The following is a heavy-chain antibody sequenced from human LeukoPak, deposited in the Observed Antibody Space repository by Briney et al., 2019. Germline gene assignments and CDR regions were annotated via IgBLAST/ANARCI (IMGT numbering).Heavy chain of an antibody. D-gene: IGHD4-17*01. J-gene: IGHJ3*02. Sequence: GGSLRLSCAASGFTVSSNYMSWVRQAPGKGLEWVSVIYSGGSTYYADSVKGRFTISRDNSKNTLYLQMHSLRAEDTAVYYCARDSTVFDAFDIWGQGTVVTVSS. CDR1: GFTVSSNY. CDR2: IYSGGST. V-gene: IGHV3-53*01. CDR3: ARDSTVFDAFDI.